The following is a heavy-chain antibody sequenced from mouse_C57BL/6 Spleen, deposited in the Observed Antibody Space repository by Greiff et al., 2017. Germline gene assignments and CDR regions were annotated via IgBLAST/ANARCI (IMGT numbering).Heavy chain of an antibody. CDR3: ARVDYDVYFDY. CDR2: IDPSDSYT. D-gene: IGHD2-4*01. CDR1: GYTFTSYW. V-gene: IGHV1-59*01. J-gene: IGHJ2*01. Sequence: QVQLQQPGAELVRPGTSVKLSCKASGYTFTSYWMHWVKQRPGQGLEWIGVIDPSDSYTNYNQKFKGKATLTVDTSSSTAYMQLSSLTSADSAVYYCARVDYDVYFDYWGQGTTLTVSS.